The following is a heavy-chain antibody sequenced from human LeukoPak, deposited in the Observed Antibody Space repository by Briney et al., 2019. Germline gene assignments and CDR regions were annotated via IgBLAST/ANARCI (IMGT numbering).Heavy chain of an antibody. V-gene: IGHV4-34*01. J-gene: IGHJ6*03. Sequence: SETLSLTCAVYGGSFSGYYWSWIRQPPGKGGEGSGEINHSGSTNYNPSLKSRVTISVDTSKNQFSLKLSSVTAADTAVYYCASTGYDYYYYYYMDVWGKGTTVTVSS. CDR2: INHSGST. CDR3: ASTGYDYYYYYYMDV. CDR1: GGSFSGYY. D-gene: IGHD5-18*01.